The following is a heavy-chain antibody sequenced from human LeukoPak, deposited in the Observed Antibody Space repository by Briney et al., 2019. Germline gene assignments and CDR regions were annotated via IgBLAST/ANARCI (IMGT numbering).Heavy chain of an antibody. CDR3: ARVYYGSGSLHYYYYYMDV. CDR1: GLTFSSYA. J-gene: IGHJ6*03. D-gene: IGHD3-10*01. CDR2: ISGSGGST. V-gene: IGHV3-23*01. Sequence: GGSLRLSCAASGLTFSSYAMSWVRQAPGKGLEWVSRISGSGGSTYYADSVKGRFTISRDNSKNTLYLQMNSLRAEDTALYYCARVYYGSGSLHYYYYYMDVWGTGTTVTISS.